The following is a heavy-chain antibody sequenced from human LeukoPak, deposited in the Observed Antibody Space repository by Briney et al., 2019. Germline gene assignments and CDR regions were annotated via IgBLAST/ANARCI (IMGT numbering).Heavy chain of an antibody. V-gene: IGHV5-51*01. CDR2: IYPGDSDT. CDR3: ASPGASSGHYYYGMDV. Sequence: GESLKISCKGSGYSFTSYWIGWVRQMPGKGLEWMGIIYPGDSDTRYSPSFQGQVTISADKSISTAYLQWSSLKASDTAMYYCASPGASSGHYYYGMDVWGQGTTVTVPS. CDR1: GYSFTSYW. J-gene: IGHJ6*02. D-gene: IGHD6-19*01.